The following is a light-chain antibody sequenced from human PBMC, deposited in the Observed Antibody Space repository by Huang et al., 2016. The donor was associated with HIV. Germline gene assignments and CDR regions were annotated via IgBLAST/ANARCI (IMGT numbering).Light chain of an antibody. CDR3: QQYKNWPWT. Sequence: ETVMTQSPATLSVSPGERATLSCWASQSVTSSLAWFQQNPGQAPRLLIYRASIRATGIPARFSGSGSGTDFTLTISSLLSEDFAVYYCQQYKNWPWTFGQGTKVEIK. CDR2: RAS. V-gene: IGKV3-15*01. CDR1: QSVTSS. J-gene: IGKJ1*01.